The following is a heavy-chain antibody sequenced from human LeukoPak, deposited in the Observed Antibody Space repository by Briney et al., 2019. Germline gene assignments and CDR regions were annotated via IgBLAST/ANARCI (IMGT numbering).Heavy chain of an antibody. J-gene: IGHJ6*03. Sequence: GGSLRLSCAASGFTFSSCWMHWVRQTPGRGLVWVSRSNTDGSSTSYADSVKGRFTISRDNAKNTLYLQMNSLRAEDTAVYYCARDWGYDFRLGGSWDMDVWGKGTTVTVSS. CDR1: GFTFSSCW. V-gene: IGHV3-74*01. D-gene: IGHD3-3*01. CDR2: SNTDGSST. CDR3: ARDWGYDFRLGGSWDMDV.